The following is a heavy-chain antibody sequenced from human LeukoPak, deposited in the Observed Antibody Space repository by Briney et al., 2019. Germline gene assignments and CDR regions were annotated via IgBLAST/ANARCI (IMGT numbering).Heavy chain of an antibody. D-gene: IGHD3-10*01. CDR3: ARSGDYPAGPLDY. CDR1: GGTFSSYA. CDR2: IIPIFGTA. Sequence: SVKVSCKAFGGTFSSYAISWVRQAPGQGLEWMGGIIPIFGTANYAQKFQGRVTITADESTSTAYMELSSLRSEDTAVYYCARSGDYPAGPLDYWGQGTLVTVSS. J-gene: IGHJ4*02. V-gene: IGHV1-69*13.